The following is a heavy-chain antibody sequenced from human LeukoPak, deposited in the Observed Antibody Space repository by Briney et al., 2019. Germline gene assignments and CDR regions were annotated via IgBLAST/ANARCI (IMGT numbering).Heavy chain of an antibody. V-gene: IGHV3-23*01. Sequence: PGGTLRLSCAASGFPFSSYDMSWVRQAPGKGLEWVSGIFGGGGSTYYADSVRGGFTISGDNSRNTLFLQMNSQKAEDTAVYYCAHGSMYQLDYWGQGTLVTVSS. J-gene: IGHJ4*02. D-gene: IGHD2-2*01. CDR2: IFGGGGST. CDR1: GFPFSSYD. CDR3: AHGSMYQLDY.